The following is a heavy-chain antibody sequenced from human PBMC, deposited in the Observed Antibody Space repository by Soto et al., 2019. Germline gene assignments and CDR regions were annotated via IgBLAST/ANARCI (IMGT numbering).Heavy chain of an antibody. D-gene: IGHD3-22*01. V-gene: IGHV3-9*01. Sequence: HLVESGGGLVQPGRSLTISCAASGFTFEDYAMHWVRQAPGKGLEWVSGISWNSGKVIYADSVKGRFTISRDNAKKSLFLQMNSLRPEDTALYYCAKMVTWDSSGYYQGGFDCWGQGTLVTVSS. J-gene: IGHJ4*02. CDR2: ISWNSGKV. CDR1: GFTFEDYA. CDR3: AKMVTWDSSGYYQGGFDC.